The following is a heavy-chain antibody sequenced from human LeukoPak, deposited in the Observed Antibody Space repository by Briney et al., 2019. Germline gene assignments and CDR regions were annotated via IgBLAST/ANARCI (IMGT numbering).Heavy chain of an antibody. V-gene: IGHV4-30-4*08. J-gene: IGHJ4*02. CDR1: GGSISSGDYY. CDR3: ARVSTWAICFDY. D-gene: IGHD7-27*01. CDR2: IYYSGST. Sequence: PSQTLSLTCTVSGGSISSGDYYWSWIRQPPGKGLEWIGYIYYSGSTYYNPSLKSRVTISVDTSKNQFSLKLSSVTAADTAVYHCARVSTWAICFDYWGQGTLVTVSS.